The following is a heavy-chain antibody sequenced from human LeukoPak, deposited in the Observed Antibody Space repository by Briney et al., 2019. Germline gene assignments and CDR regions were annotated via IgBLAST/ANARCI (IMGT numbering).Heavy chain of an antibody. V-gene: IGHV3-30*04. D-gene: IGHD5-12*01. CDR1: GFTFSNYA. CDR2: IAYDGGNK. CDR3: ARSGGFGFYYYYYMDV. Sequence: GGSLRLSCAASGFTFSNYAMHWVRQAPGKGLEWVAVIAYDGGNKYYADSVKGRFTISRDNSKNMLYLQMNSLRAEDTAVYYCARSGGFGFYYYYYMDVWGKGTTVTVSS. J-gene: IGHJ6*03.